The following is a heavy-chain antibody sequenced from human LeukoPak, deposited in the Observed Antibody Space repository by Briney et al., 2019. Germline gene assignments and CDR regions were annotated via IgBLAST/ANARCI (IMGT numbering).Heavy chain of an antibody. D-gene: IGHD3-10*01. CDR2: IGGSGGST. CDR3: AKFTRTLVRGALVN. Sequence: GGSLRLSCAASGFTFSTYAMSWVRQAPGKGLEWVSAIGGSGGSTYYADSVKGRFTISRDDSKNTLYLQMNSLRAEDTAVYYCAKFTRTLVRGALVNWGQGTLVTVSS. V-gene: IGHV3-23*01. J-gene: IGHJ4*02. CDR1: GFTFSTYA.